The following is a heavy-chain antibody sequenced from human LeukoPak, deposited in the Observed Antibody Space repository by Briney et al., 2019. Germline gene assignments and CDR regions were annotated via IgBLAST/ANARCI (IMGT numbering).Heavy chain of an antibody. V-gene: IGHV4-34*01. CDR3: ARVHYYDSSGYYEDY. CDR2: INHSGST. J-gene: IGHJ4*02. CDR1: GGSFSGYY. D-gene: IGHD3-22*01. Sequence: SETLSLTCAVYGGSFSGYYWSWIRQPPGKGLEWIGEINHSGSTNYNPSLKSRVTISVDTSKNQLSLKLSSVTAADTAVYYCARVHYYDSSGYYEDYWGQGTLVTVSS.